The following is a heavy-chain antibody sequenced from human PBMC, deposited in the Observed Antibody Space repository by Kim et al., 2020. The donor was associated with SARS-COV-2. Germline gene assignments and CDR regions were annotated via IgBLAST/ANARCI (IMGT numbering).Heavy chain of an antibody. V-gene: IGHV3-48*02. D-gene: IGHD5-12*01. CDR3: ARDRDGYNPEPESKPVTC. J-gene: IGHJ4*02. CDR2: ISSSSSTI. Sequence: GGSLRLSCAASGFTFSSYSMNWVRQAPGKGLEWVSYISSSSSTIYYADSVKGRFTISRDNAKNSLYLQMNSLRDEDTAVYYCARDRDGYNPEPESKPVTCWGQGTLVTVSS. CDR1: GFTFSSYS.